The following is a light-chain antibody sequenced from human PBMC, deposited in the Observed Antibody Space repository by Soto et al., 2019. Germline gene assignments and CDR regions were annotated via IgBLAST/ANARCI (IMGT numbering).Light chain of an antibody. J-gene: IGKJ5*01. V-gene: IGKV2-28*01. Sequence: EIVLTQSPLSLSVTPGEPASISCRSSQSLLNRNGYKYLDWYLQKPGQSPQLLIYLGSHRASGVPDRFSGSESGTDFTLKITRVEAEDVGVYYCMQALQTPLTFGQGTRLEIK. CDR1: QSLLNRNGYKY. CDR3: MQALQTPLT. CDR2: LGS.